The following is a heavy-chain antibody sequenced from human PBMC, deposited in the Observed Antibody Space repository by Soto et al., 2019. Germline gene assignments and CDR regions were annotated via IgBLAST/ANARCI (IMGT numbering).Heavy chain of an antibody. Sequence: PGGSLRLSCAASGLTFSSYAMHWVRQAPGKGLEWVAVISYDGSNKYYADSVKGRFTISRDNSKKTLYLQMNSLRAEDTAVYYCASVAWDLLYYFDYWGQGTLVTVSS. V-gene: IGHV3-30-3*01. J-gene: IGHJ4*02. D-gene: IGHD1-26*01. CDR3: ASVAWDLLYYFDY. CDR1: GLTFSSYA. CDR2: ISYDGSNK.